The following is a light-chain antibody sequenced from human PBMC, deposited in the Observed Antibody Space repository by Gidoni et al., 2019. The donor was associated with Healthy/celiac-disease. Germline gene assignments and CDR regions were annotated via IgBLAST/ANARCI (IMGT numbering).Light chain of an antibody. V-gene: IGLV2-14*01. CDR1: SSDVCGYNY. CDR2: DVS. Sequence: QSALPQPPSESRSPGQSITISCTGTSSDVCGYNYVPLSQQHPSKAPNLKIYDVSNRPAGVSNRFSGSKAGNTASLTISGLQAEYEADDYCSSYTSSLVFGGGTKLTVL. J-gene: IGLJ2*01. CDR3: SSYTSSLV.